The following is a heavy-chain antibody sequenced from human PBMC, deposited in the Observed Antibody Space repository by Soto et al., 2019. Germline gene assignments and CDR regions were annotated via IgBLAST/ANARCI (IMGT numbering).Heavy chain of an antibody. D-gene: IGHD2-15*01. J-gene: IGHJ4*02. CDR3: ADSWLLTSY. Sequence: GGSLRLSCAASGFTFSNFWMHWVRQAPGKGLVWVSRISPDGSTTSYADSVKGRFTISRDNAKSTLYLQMNSLRAEDTAVYYCADSWLLTSYWGLGTLVTVSS. CDR2: ISPDGSTT. V-gene: IGHV3-74*01. CDR1: GFTFSNFW.